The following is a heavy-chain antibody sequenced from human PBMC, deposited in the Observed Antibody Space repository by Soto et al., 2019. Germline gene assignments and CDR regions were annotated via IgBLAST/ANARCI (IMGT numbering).Heavy chain of an antibody. CDR3: ARDIDMDIVVEVAATAPGY. Sequence: ASVKVSCKASGYTFTGYYIHWVRQAPGQGLEWMGWINPNSGGTNYAQKLQGRVTMTRDPSISTAYMELSRLRSDDTAVYYCARDIDMDIVVEVAATAPGYWGQGTLVTVSS. CDR1: GYTFTGYY. J-gene: IGHJ4*02. CDR2: INPNSGGT. V-gene: IGHV1-2*02. D-gene: IGHD2-15*01.